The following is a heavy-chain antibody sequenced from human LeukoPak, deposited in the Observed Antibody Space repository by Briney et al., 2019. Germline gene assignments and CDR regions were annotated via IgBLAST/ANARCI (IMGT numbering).Heavy chain of an antibody. CDR2: IYYSGST. Sequence: SETLSLTCIVSGGSISSISSNNYHWGWIRQPPGKGLEWIGSIYYSGSTYYNPSLKSRVTISVDTSKNQFSLKLSSVTAADTAVYYCARDPQIAAKYYYYYGMDVWGQGTTVTVSS. D-gene: IGHD6-13*01. CDR1: GGSISSISSNNYH. CDR3: ARDPQIAAKYYYYYGMDV. J-gene: IGHJ6*02. V-gene: IGHV4-39*07.